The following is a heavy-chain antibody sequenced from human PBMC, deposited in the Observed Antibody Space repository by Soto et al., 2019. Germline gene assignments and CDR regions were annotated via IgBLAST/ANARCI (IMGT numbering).Heavy chain of an antibody. Sequence: QEHLVESGGGVVQAGTSLRLSCAASGFRFNNYGMHWVRQAPGKGLEWVAFVSSDGNNKYYADSVKGRFTISRDNSKSTMFLQVDSLRVDATAIYYCAKDRVIQLLPIWPDPWGQGTLVTVAS. D-gene: IGHD2-2*01. CDR1: GFRFNNYG. V-gene: IGHV3-30*18. J-gene: IGHJ5*02. CDR3: AKDRVIQLLPIWPDP. CDR2: VSSDGNNK.